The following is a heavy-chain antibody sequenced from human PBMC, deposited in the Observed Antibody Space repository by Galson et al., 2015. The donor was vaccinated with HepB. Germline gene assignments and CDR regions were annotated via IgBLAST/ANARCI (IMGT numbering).Heavy chain of an antibody. CDR3: ARRKWELPFDY. Sequence: LSLTCTVSGGSIGSYYWNWIRQPPGKGLEWIGYIFYSGSTTYNPSLKSRVTISVDTSKNQFSLKLTSVTAADTAVYYCARRKWELPFDYWGQGTLVTVSP. V-gene: IGHV4-59*08. J-gene: IGHJ4*02. CDR1: GGSIGSYY. D-gene: IGHD1-26*01. CDR2: IFYSGST.